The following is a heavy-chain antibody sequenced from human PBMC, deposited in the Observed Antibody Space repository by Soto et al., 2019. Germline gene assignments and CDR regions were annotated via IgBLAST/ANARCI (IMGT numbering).Heavy chain of an antibody. V-gene: IGHV1-8*01. CDR3: ARGLYCSGGSCYSVAFDI. CDR1: RYTFTSYD. D-gene: IGHD2-15*01. J-gene: IGHJ3*02. CDR2: MNPNSGNT. Sequence: ASVKVSCKASRYTFTSYDINWVRQATGQGLEWMGWMNPNSGNTGYAQKFQGRVTMTRNTSISTAYMELSSLRSEDTAVYYCARGLYCSGGSCYSVAFDIWGQGTTVPVS.